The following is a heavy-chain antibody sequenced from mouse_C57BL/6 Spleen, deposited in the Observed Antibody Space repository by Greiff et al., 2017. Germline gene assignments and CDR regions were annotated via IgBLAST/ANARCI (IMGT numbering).Heavy chain of an antibody. Sequence: VQLQQSGPGLVQPSQSLSITCTVSGFSLTSYGVHWVRQSPGKGLEWLGVIWRGGSTDYNAAFMSRLSITKDNSKSQVFFKMNSLQADDTAIYYCAKKGNYSNYFYYAMDHWGQGTSVTVSS. J-gene: IGHJ4*01. CDR3: AKKGNYSNYFYYAMDH. CDR1: GFSLTSYG. V-gene: IGHV2-5*01. CDR2: IWRGGST. D-gene: IGHD2-5*01.